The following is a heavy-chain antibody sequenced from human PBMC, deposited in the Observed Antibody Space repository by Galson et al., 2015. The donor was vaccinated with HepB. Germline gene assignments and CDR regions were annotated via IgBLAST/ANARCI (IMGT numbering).Heavy chain of an antibody. J-gene: IGHJ6*02. CDR1: GYTFTSYA. CDR3: ARLGNYGDYDWGDYYYGMDV. Sequence: SVKVSCKASGYTFTSYAMHWVRQAPGQRLEWMGWINAGNGNTKYSQKFQGRVTITRDTSASTAYMELSSLRSEDTAVYYCARLGNYGDYDWGDYYYGMDVWGQGTTVTVSS. V-gene: IGHV1-3*01. D-gene: IGHD4-17*01. CDR2: INAGNGNT.